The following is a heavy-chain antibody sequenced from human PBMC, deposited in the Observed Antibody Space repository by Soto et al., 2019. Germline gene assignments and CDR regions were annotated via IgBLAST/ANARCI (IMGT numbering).Heavy chain of an antibody. J-gene: IGHJ5*02. CDR2: ISGSGGST. Sequence: EVQLLESGGGLVQPGGSLRLSCAASGFTFSSYAMSWVRQAPGKGLEWVSAISGSGGSTYYADSVKGRFTISRDKSKNTLYLQRNSLSAEDTAVDYCAKEKQWLVRRWFDPWGQGTLVTVST. D-gene: IGHD6-19*01. V-gene: IGHV3-23*01. CDR3: AKEKQWLVRRWFDP. CDR1: GFTFSSYA.